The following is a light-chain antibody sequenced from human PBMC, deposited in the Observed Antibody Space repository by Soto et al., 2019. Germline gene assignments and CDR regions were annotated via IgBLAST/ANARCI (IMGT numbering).Light chain of an antibody. CDR3: QHRKHWPPLP. CDR2: DAS. CDR1: HSVEKY. J-gene: IGKJ4*01. Sequence: EVVLTQSPATLSLSPGERAILSCRASHSVEKYLAWYQQKPGQTPRLLSSDASNMATGIPARFSGSGSETDFNLTISSLEPVDFAVYYGQHRKHWPPLPCGGGPNVEIK. V-gene: IGKV3-11*01.